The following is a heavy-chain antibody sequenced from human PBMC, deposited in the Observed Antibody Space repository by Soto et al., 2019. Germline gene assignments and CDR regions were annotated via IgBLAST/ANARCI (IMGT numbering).Heavy chain of an antibody. J-gene: IGHJ5*02. Sequence: QVQLVQSGAEVKKPGSSVKVSCKASGGTFSSYAISWVRQAPGQELEWMGGIIPIFGTANYAQKLQGRVTINGDESTSTAYMALSSLRSEATAVYYWARGLERRSNWFDPWGQGTLVTVSS. D-gene: IGHD1-1*01. CDR2: IIPIFGTA. CDR3: ARGLERRSNWFDP. CDR1: GGTFSSYA. V-gene: IGHV1-69*01.